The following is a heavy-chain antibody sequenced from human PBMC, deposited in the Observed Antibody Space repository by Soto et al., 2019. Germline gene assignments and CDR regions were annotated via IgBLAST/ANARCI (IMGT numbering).Heavy chain of an antibody. J-gene: IGHJ4*02. D-gene: IGHD3-10*01. CDR1: GGSISSGGYY. V-gene: IGHV4-31*03. CDR2: IYYSGST. CDR3: AREYYYGSGIDY. Sequence: SETLSLTCTVSGGSISSGGYYWSWIRQHPGKGLEWIGYIYYSGSTYYNPSLKSRVTISVDTSKNQFSLKLSSVTAADTAVYYCAREYYYGSGIDYWGQGTLVTVSS.